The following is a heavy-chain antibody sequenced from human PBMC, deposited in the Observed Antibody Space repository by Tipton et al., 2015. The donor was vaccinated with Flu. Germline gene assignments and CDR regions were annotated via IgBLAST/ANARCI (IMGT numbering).Heavy chain of an antibody. J-gene: IGHJ2*01. V-gene: IGHV4-59*12. CDR2: IYYSGST. D-gene: IGHD2-15*01. CDR1: GDSISSFY. CDR3: ARGYCSGGSCSYWYFDL. Sequence: TLSLTCSVSGDSISSFYWSWIRQPPGKGLEWIAYIYYSGSTNYNPSLKSRVTISVDTSKNQFSLKLSSVTAADTAVYYCARGYCSGGSCSYWYFDLWGRGTLVTVSS.